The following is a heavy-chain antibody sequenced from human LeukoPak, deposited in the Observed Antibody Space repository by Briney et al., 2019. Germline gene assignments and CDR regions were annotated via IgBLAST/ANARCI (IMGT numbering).Heavy chain of an antibody. D-gene: IGHD5-12*01. Sequence: GGSLRLSCVVSGFTVTSNYMNWVRQAPGKGLEWVSVIYSGGSTYYADSVKGRFTISRDNSKNTLYLQMNSLRAEDTAVYYCARHDGGYGPFDYWGQGALVTVSS. CDR3: ARHDGGYGPFDY. CDR1: GFTVTSNY. J-gene: IGHJ4*02. V-gene: IGHV3-53*01. CDR2: IYSGGST.